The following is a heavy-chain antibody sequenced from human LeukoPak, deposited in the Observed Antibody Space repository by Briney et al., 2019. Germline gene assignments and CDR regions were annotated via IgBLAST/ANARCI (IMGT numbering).Heavy chain of an antibody. CDR2: ISYAGPDT. J-gene: IGHJ4*02. D-gene: IGHD6-19*01. Sequence: GGSLRLSCAASGFTFSLYGIHWVRQAPGKGLEWVAVISYAGPDTYYADSVKGRFTISRDNSDSSTNTLYLHMNSLRAEDTAVYYCARVGYSSGWYFDYWGQGTLVTVSS. V-gene: IGHV3-30*03. CDR1: GFTFSLYG. CDR3: ARVGYSSGWYFDY.